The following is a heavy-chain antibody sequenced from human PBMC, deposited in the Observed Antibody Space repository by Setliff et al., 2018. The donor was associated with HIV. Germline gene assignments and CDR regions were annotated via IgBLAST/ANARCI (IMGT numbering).Heavy chain of an antibody. J-gene: IGHJ4*02. V-gene: IGHV4-39*07. CDR1: GGSISRRDYC. CDR2: VYYTWNT. CDR3: ARGRSRYYYDGSGYYVDY. Sequence: PSETLSLTCTVSGGSISRRDYCWGWIRQPPGKGLEWIGSVYYTWNTNYNPSLTSRVTISVDTSKNQLSLKLSSVTAADTAVYYCARGRSRYYYDGSGYYVDYWGQGTLVTVSS. D-gene: IGHD3-22*01.